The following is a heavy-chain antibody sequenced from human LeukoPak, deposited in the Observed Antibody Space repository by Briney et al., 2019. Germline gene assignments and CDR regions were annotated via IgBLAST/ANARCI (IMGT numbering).Heavy chain of an antibody. D-gene: IGHD3-3*01. Sequence: ASVKVSCKASGYTFTSYGISWVRQAPGQGLEWMGWISAYNGNTNYAQKLQGRVTMTTDTSTSTAYVELRSLRSDDTAVYYCARNTIFGVVIIPLDYWGQGTLVTVSS. CDR3: ARNTIFGVVIIPLDY. CDR2: ISAYNGNT. CDR1: GYTFTSYG. J-gene: IGHJ4*02. V-gene: IGHV1-18*01.